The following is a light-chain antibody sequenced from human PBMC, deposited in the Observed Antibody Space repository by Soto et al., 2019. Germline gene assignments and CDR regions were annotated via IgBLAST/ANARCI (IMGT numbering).Light chain of an antibody. Sequence: DIVLTQSPATLSLSPGERATLSSRASQTVSSSLAWYQQKPGQAPRLLIYEASNRATGIPTRFSGSGSGADFTLTISSQEPEDFALDYCQQHINWPLTFGGGTKVEIK. CDR2: EAS. CDR1: QTVSSS. V-gene: IGKV3-11*01. J-gene: IGKJ4*01. CDR3: QQHINWPLT.